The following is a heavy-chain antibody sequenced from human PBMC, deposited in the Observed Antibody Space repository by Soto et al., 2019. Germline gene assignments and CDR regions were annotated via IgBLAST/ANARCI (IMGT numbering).Heavy chain of an antibody. CDR3: AADLLGGYYGSGNVAY. CDR1: GFTFTSSA. Sequence: SVKVSCKASGFTFTSSAVQWVRQARGQRLEWIGWIVVGSGNTNYAQKFQERVTITRDMSTSTAYMELSSLRSEDTAVYYCAADLLGGYYGSGNVAYWGQGTLVTV. V-gene: IGHV1-58*01. D-gene: IGHD3-10*01. J-gene: IGHJ4*02. CDR2: IVVGSGNT.